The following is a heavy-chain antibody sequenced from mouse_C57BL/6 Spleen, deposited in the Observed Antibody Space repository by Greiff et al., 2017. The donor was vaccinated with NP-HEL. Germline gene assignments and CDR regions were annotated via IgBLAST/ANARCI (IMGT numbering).Heavy chain of an antibody. V-gene: IGHV1-59*01. CDR2: IDPSDSYT. J-gene: IGHJ2*01. CDR3: ARSRVVDY. CDR1: GYTFTSYW. D-gene: IGHD1-1*02. Sequence: VQLQQPGAELVRPGTSVKLSCKASGYTFTSYWMHWVKQRPGQGLEWIGVIDPSDSYTNYNQKFKGKATLTVDTSSSTAYMQLSSLTSEDSAVYYCARSRVVDYWGQGTTLTVSS.